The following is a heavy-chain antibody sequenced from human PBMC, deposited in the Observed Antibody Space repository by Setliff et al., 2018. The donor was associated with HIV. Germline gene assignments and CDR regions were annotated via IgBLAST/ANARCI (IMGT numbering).Heavy chain of an antibody. CDR1: GGSISSYY. Sequence: PSETLSLTCTVSGGSISSYYWSWIRQPPGKGLEWIGYIYYSGSTNYNPSLKSRVTMSVDTSKNQFSLKLSSVTAADTAVYYCARVQWDLLYVPDAFDIWGQGIMGTVSS. J-gene: IGHJ3*02. CDR2: IYYSGST. D-gene: IGHD1-26*01. CDR3: ARVQWDLLYVPDAFDI. V-gene: IGHV4-59*01.